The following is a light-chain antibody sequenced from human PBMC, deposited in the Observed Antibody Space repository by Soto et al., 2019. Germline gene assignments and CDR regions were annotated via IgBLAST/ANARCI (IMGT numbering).Light chain of an antibody. CDR3: QQYDNLPLT. J-gene: IGKJ4*01. CDR1: QDISNY. Sequence: DIQMTQSPSSLSASVGDRVTITCQASQDISNYLNWYQHKPGKAPKLLIYDGSNSETGVQSRFSGSGSRTDFTFTISGLQPEDIATHYCQQYDNLPLTFGGGTNVEIK. CDR2: DGS. V-gene: IGKV1-33*01.